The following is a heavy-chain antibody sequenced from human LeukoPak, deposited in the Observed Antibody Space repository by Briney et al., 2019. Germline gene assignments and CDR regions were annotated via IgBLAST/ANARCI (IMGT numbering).Heavy chain of an antibody. CDR1: GFTFSSYE. V-gene: IGHV3-48*03. J-gene: IGHJ5*02. D-gene: IGHD3-9*01. CDR3: AKDGYFDWLFVGVHNWFDP. CDR2: ISSSGSTI. Sequence: GGSLRLSCAASGFTFSSYEMNWVRQAPGKGLEWVSYISSSGSTIYYADSVKGRFTISRDDAKNSLYLQMNSLRAEDTAVYYCAKDGYFDWLFVGVHNWFDPWGQGTLVTVSS.